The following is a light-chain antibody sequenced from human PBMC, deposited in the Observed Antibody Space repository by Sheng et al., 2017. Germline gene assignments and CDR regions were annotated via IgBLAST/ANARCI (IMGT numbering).Light chain of an antibody. CDR1: ENVNAY. Sequence: DIEMTQSPSSLSASVGDRVSITCRTSENVNAYLNWYQQKPGKAPKLLIYAASTLKTGVPSRFSGSGSGTEFTLTISSLQPDDFATYYCQQYNSYSRTFGQGTKVEIK. CDR2: AAS. CDR3: QQYNSYSRT. J-gene: IGKJ1*01. V-gene: IGKV1-5*01.